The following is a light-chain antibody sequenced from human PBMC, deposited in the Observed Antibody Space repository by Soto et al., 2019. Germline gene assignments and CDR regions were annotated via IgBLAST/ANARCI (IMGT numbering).Light chain of an antibody. Sequence: DIQMTQSPSTLSASVGDRVTITCRASQSISSWLAWYQQKPGKAPKLLIYKASSLESGVPSRFSGNGSGTEFTLTISSLQPDDFATYYCQQYNSYPFTFGPGTKVDIK. CDR3: QQYNSYPFT. CDR1: QSISSW. J-gene: IGKJ3*01. CDR2: KAS. V-gene: IGKV1-5*03.